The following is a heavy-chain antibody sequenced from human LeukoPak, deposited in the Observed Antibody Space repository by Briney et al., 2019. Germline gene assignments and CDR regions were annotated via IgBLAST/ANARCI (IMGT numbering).Heavy chain of an antibody. Sequence: GRSLRLSCAASGFTFSSYAMHWVRQAPGKGQEWVAVISYDGSNKYYADSVKGRFTISRDNSKNTLYLQMNSLRAEDTAVYYCAREPAPIVVVPAASRYYYYYYGMDVWGKGTTVTVSS. D-gene: IGHD2-2*01. CDR3: AREPAPIVVVPAASRYYYYYYGMDV. CDR1: GFTFSSYA. V-gene: IGHV3-30*04. CDR2: ISYDGSNK. J-gene: IGHJ6*04.